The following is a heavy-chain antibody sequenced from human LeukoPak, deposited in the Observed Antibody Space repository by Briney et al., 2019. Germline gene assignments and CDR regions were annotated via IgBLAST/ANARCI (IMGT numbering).Heavy chain of an antibody. CDR2: ISYDGSNK. Sequence: GGSLRLSCAASGFTFSSYGMHWVRQAPGKGLEWVAVISYDGSNKYYADSVKGRFTISRDNSKNTLYLQMNSLRAEDTAVYYCAKSGEGRYYDSSGYYHLTEYYFDYWGQGTLVTVSS. J-gene: IGHJ4*02. D-gene: IGHD3-22*01. CDR1: GFTFSSYG. V-gene: IGHV3-30*18. CDR3: AKSGEGRYYDSSGYYHLTEYYFDY.